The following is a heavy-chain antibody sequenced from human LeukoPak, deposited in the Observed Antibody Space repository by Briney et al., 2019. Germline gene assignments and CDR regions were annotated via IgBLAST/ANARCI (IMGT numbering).Heavy chain of an antibody. CDR2: ISSSGSTI. V-gene: IGHV3-48*01. CDR3: ATYYDFWSGHPYYFDY. CDR1: GFTFSSYS. J-gene: IGHJ4*02. D-gene: IGHD3-3*01. Sequence: GGSLRLSCAASGFTFSSYSMNWVRQAPGKGLEWVSYISSSGSTIYYADSVKGRLTISRDNAKNSLYLQMNSPRAEDTAVYYCATYYDFWSGHPYYFDYWGQGTLVTVSS.